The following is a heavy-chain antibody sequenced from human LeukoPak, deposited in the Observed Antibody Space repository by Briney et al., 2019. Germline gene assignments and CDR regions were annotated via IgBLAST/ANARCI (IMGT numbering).Heavy chain of an antibody. CDR2: LRGDGET. Sequence: PGGSLRLSCAASGFSFTNYAMSWVRQAPARGPEWVSSLRGDGETFYADSVKGRFTLSRDDSRNTVYLQLNNLRVEDTAIYYCARNFGGTNTNYGGRETWFTVSS. CDR3: ARNFGGTNTNY. D-gene: IGHD3-16*01. V-gene: IGHV3-23*01. CDR1: GFSFTNYA. J-gene: IGHJ4*02.